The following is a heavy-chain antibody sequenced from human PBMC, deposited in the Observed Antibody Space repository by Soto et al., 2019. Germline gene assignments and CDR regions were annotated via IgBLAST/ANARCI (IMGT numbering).Heavy chain of an antibody. CDR3: ARVDTAMDPNNYYYYGMDV. V-gene: IGHV4-31*02. D-gene: IGHD5-18*01. J-gene: IGHJ6*02. CDR1: GGSISSGGYY. Sequence: ASETLSLTCTVSGGSISSGGYYWSWLRQHPGKGLEWIGYIYYSGSTYYNPSLKSRVTISVDTSKNQFSLKLSSVTAADTAVYYCARVDTAMDPNNYYYYGMDVWGQGTTVTVSS. CDR2: IYYSGST.